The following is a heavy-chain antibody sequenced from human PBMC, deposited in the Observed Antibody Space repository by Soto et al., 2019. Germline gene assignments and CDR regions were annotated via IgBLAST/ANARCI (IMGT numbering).Heavy chain of an antibody. CDR2: ISGSVGST. J-gene: IGHJ6*03. D-gene: IGHD2-2*02. V-gene: IGHV3-23*01. CDR1: GFTFSSYA. CDR3: ANRRSATPLSYYMDV. Sequence: EVQLLESGGGLVQPGGSLRLSCAASGFTFSSYAMRWVRQAPGKGLEWVSAISGSVGSTYYADSVKGRFTISRDNSKNPRYLQMNSLRPEDTDVYYCANRRSATPLSYYMDVWGKGTTVTVSS.